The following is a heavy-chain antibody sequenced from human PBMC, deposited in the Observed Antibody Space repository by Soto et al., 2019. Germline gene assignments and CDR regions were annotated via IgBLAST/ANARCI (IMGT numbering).Heavy chain of an antibody. V-gene: IGHV1-69*06. CDR3: AREPLYDFWGGYSPGYFDY. CDR2: IIPIFGTA. D-gene: IGHD3-3*01. J-gene: IGHJ4*02. CDR1: GRTSSSYA. Sequence: GASVKVSCTASGRTSSSYAISWVRQAPGQGLEWMGGIIPIFGTANYAQKFQRRVTITADKSTSTAYMELSRLRSEDTAGYYCAREPLYDFWGGYSPGYFDYSGQGTLVTAPQ.